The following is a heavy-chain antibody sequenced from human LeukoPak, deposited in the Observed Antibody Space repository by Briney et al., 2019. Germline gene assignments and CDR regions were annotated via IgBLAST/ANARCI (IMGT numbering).Heavy chain of an antibody. CDR3: VTGFTTMAVDYFDY. D-gene: IGHD5-18*01. J-gene: IGHJ4*02. CDR2: SDPEDGER. V-gene: IGHV1-24*01. Sequence: ASVKVSCKVSGKTLSDLSIHWLRQPPGKGLEWLGGSDPEDGERIYAQMFQGRVTMTEDTSVDTAYMELSSLRSEDTAVYYCVTGFTTMAVDYFDYWGQGTLVTVSP. CDR1: GKTLSDLS.